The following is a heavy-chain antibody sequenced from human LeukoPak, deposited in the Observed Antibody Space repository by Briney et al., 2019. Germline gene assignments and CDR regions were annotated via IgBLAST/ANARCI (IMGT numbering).Heavy chain of an antibody. CDR3: ATETNGRHYDY. CDR1: GLTCSTSG. CDR2: IGTTGSDR. V-gene: IGHV3-21*06. D-gene: IGHD1-14*01. J-gene: IGHJ4*02. Sequence: TGGTLRLSCTASGLTCSTSGFNWVRQAPGKELKWVASIGTTGSDRYHAESIKGRFTISRDNTNNFLYLQMNSLRAEDTAVYYCATETNGRHYDYWGQGTLLTVSS.